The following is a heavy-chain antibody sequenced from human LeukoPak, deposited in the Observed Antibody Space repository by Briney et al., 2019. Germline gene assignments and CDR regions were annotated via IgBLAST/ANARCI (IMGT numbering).Heavy chain of an antibody. CDR2: ISSSSSYI. CDR3: ARESYFYDSSGYFFSFDF. Sequence: GGSLRLSCAASGFTFSSHSMNWVRQAPGKGLKWVSSISSSSSYIYYADSVKGRFTISRDNDKNSLYLQMNSLRAEDTAVYYCARESYFYDSSGYFFSFDFWGQGTLVTVSS. CDR1: GFTFSSHS. D-gene: IGHD3-22*01. J-gene: IGHJ4*02. V-gene: IGHV3-21*01.